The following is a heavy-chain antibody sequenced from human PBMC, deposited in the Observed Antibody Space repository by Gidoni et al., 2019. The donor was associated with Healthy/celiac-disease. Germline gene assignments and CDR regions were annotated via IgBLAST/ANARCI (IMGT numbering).Heavy chain of an antibody. CDR2: IDPSDSYT. CDR1: GYSFTSYW. CDR3: ARHRWYYYDSSGYYYFDY. D-gene: IGHD3-22*01. J-gene: IGHJ4*02. V-gene: IGHV5-10-1*03. Sequence: EVQLVQSGAEVKKPGESLRISCKGSGYSFTSYWRSLVRQMPGKGLEWLGRIDPSDSYTNDSPSFQGHVTISADKSISTAYLQWSSLKASDTAMYYCARHRWYYYDSSGYYYFDYWGQGTLVTVSS.